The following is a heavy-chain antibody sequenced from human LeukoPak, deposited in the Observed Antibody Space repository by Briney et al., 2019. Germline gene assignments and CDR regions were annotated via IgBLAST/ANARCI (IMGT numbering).Heavy chain of an antibody. CDR2: MSYTGTT. V-gene: IGHV4-31*03. CDR1: GGSISRSDYY. D-gene: IGHD1-1*01. CDR3: ARTYNLHGGFYMDV. Sequence: SETLSLTCSVSGGSISRSDYYWSWVRQQPGEGLEWIGYMSYTGTTGRNPSLKSRVTISRDTSKNRLSLKVTSVTAADTAVYDCARTYNLHGGFYMDVWGNGTTVTVSS. J-gene: IGHJ6*03.